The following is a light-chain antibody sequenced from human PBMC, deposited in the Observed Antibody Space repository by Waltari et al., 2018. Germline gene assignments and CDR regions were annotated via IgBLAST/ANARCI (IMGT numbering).Light chain of an antibody. J-gene: IGKJ2*01. Sequence: VLTQSPGTLSLSPGESATPSCRASQTLTKKDLAWYQQKPGQAPRLLIYGASSRAAVIPDRFSCSGSGTDFTLTISRLEPDDFAVYYCQQYGSSIMYTFGQGTKLEIK. CDR3: QQYGSSIMYT. V-gene: IGKV3-20*01. CDR1: QTLTKKD. CDR2: GAS.